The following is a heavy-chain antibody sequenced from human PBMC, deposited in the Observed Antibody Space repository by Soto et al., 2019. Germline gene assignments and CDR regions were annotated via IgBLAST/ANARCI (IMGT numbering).Heavy chain of an antibody. Sequence: QVQLVQSGAEVKKPGASVKVSCKASGYTFTSYGISWVRQAPGQGLEWVGWISAYNGNTNYAQKLQSRDIMTTDASTSAAYMELRSRSSDDTAVYYCASTVYYYYGSDVWGQGTTVTVCS. V-gene: IGHV1-18*01. CDR2: ISAYNGNT. CDR1: GYTFTSYG. CDR3: ASTVYYYYGSDV. J-gene: IGHJ6*02.